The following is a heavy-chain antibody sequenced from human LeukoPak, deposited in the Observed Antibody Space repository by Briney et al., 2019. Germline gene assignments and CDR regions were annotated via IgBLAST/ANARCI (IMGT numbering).Heavy chain of an antibody. CDR3: TKGTIWLPFDY. J-gene: IGHJ4*02. V-gene: IGHV3-23*01. CDR2: ISGSGGST. Sequence: SGGSLRLSCAASGFTFSNYAMSWARQAPGKGLEWVSAISGSGGSTYYADSVKGRFTISRDNSKNTLYLQMNSLRAEDTAVYYCTKGTIWLPFDYWGQGTLVTVSS. CDR1: GFTFSNYA. D-gene: IGHD5-18*01.